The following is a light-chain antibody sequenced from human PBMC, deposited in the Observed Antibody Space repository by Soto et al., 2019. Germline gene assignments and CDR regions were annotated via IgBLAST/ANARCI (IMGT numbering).Light chain of an antibody. CDR3: SSWTTSTTQV. CDR2: EVN. J-gene: IGLJ3*02. V-gene: IGLV2-14*01. Sequence: QSALAQPASVSGSLGQSITISCTGTSSDGGGFDFVSWYQQHPGKAPKLMIYEVNNRPSGVSNRFSASKSGNTASLTISGLQAEDEADYYCSSWTTSTTQVLGGGTKLTVL. CDR1: SSDGGGFDF.